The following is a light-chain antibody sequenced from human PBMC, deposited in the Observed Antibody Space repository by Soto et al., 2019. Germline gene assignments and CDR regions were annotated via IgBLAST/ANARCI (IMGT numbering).Light chain of an antibody. CDR3: QQVNSYPLT. CDR1: QSISQY. CDR2: TAS. V-gene: IGKV1-9*01. Sequence: DIQMTQSPSSLSASVGDRVTITCRASQSISQYVAWYQQKPGSAPKLLIYTASILQSGVPSRFSGTGSATEFTLTISSLQPEDFATYYCQQVNSYPLTFGGGTKVDIK. J-gene: IGKJ4*01.